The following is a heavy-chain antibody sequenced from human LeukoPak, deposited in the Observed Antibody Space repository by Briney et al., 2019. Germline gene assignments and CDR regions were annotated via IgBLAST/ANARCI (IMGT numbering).Heavy chain of an antibody. D-gene: IGHD5-24*01. V-gene: IGHV1-18*01. CDR3: ARDARWLQLRTYDAFDI. CDR1: GYSFNNFA. J-gene: IGHJ3*02. Sequence: ASLRVSCTASGYSFNNFAISWVRQAPGQGLEWMGWINGYDGDTKYAQKFRGRVTMTTDTSASTAYMELRSLRPDDSALYYCARDARWLQLRTYDAFDIWGQGTMVTVSS. CDR2: INGYDGDT.